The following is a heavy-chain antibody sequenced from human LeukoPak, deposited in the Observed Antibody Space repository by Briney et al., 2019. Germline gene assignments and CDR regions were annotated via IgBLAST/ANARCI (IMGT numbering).Heavy chain of an antibody. J-gene: IGHJ4*02. D-gene: IGHD3-22*01. CDR1: GSTVSSNY. V-gene: IGHV3-53*01. CDR2: IYSSGST. Sequence: GGSLRLSCAASGSTVSSNYMTWVRQAPGKGLEWVSVIYSSGSTYYADSVKGRFTISRDHSKNTLYLQMNSLRAEDTAVYYCAKGTGSGYFQLYFDYWGQGTLVTVSS. CDR3: AKGTGSGYFQLYFDY.